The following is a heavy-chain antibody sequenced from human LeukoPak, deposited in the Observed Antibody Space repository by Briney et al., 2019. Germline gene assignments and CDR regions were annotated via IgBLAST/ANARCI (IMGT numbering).Heavy chain of an antibody. J-gene: IGHJ4*02. CDR1: GYTFITYV. Sequence: ASVKVSCKASGYTFITYVISWVRQAPGQGLEWMGWISAYNGNTNYAQKLQGRVTMTTDKSTSTAYMELSSLRSEDTAVYYCAVVAASPDPYYFDHWGQGTLVTVSS. D-gene: IGHD2-15*01. CDR3: AVVAASPDPYYFDH. V-gene: IGHV1-18*01. CDR2: ISAYNGNT.